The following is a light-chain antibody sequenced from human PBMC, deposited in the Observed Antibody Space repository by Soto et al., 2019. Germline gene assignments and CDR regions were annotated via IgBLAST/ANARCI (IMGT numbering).Light chain of an antibody. CDR3: QQDYNLPPLT. CDR1: QSVSSSY. J-gene: IGKJ4*01. CDR2: GAS. Sequence: PGERVTLSCRASQSVSSSYLTWSQQKPGQAPRLLIYGASTRATSIPARFSGSGSGTDFTLTISSLQPEDFAVYYCQQDYNLPPLTFGGGTKVEIK. V-gene: IGKV3D-7*01.